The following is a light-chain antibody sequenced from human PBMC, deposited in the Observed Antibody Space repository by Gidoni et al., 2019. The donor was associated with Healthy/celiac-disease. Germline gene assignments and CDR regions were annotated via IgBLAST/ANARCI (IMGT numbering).Light chain of an antibody. J-gene: IGLJ1*01. CDR2: DVS. Sequence: QSAPTQPASVSGSPGQSITISCTGTSSDVGGYNSVSWYQQHPGKAPKLMIYDVSNRPSGVSNRFSGSKSGNTASLTISGLQAEDEADYYCSSYTSSSTSYVFGTGTKVTVL. V-gene: IGLV2-14*03. CDR3: SSYTSSSTSYV. CDR1: SSDVGGYNS.